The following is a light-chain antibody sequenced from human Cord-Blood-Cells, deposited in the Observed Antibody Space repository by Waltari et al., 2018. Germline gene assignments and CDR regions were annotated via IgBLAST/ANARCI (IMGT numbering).Light chain of an antibody. CDR1: SSDVGGYNY. CDR3: SSYAGSNNLV. Sequence: QSALTQPPSASGSPGQSVTISCTGTSSDVGGYNYVSWYQQHPGKAPKLMIYEVSKRTPGFPDRFSGSKACNTASLSVFALQAEDEADYYCSSYAGSNNLVFGGGTKLTVL. J-gene: IGLJ2*01. CDR2: EVS. V-gene: IGLV2-8*01.